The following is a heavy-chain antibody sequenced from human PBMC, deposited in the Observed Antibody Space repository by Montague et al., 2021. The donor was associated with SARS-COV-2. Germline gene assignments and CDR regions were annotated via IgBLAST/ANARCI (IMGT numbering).Heavy chain of an antibody. CDR1: GFTFSGYS. J-gene: IGHJ5*02. V-gene: IGHV3-21*03. D-gene: IGHD3-16*01. CDR3: ARDRFQYNWFDP. Sequence: SLRLSCAASGFTFSGYSMNWVRQAPGKGLEWVSSISSSSSYIYYADSVKGRFTISRDNAKNSLYLQMNSLRAEDTAVYYCARDRFQYNWFDPWGQGTLITVSS. CDR2: ISSSSSYI.